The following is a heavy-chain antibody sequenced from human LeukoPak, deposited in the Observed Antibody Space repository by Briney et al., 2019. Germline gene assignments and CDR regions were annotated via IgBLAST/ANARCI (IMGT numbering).Heavy chain of an antibody. J-gene: IGHJ4*02. V-gene: IGHV1-8*01. CDR2: MNPNSGNT. Sequence: GASVKVSCKASGYTFTSYDINWVRQATGQGLEWMGWMNPNSGNTGYAQKFQGRVTMTRNTSISTAYMELSSLRSEDTAVYYCARETEYDYVWGSYRTFDYWGQGTLVTVSS. CDR1: GYTFTSYD. D-gene: IGHD3-16*02. CDR3: ARETEYDYVWGSYRTFDY.